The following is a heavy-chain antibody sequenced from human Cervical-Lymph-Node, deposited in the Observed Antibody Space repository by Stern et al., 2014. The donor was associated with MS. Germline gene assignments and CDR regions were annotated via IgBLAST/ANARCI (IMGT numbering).Heavy chain of an antibody. CDR1: GYSFSSHW. CDR3: ARQGNYHDSHAFDI. V-gene: IGHV5-51*01. Sequence: EVQLVESGAEVKKSGESLKISCKGAGYSFSSHWIAWVRQKPGKGLEWMGFIYPGDSDTRHSPSFQGHVSISVDKSSSTAYLQWSSLTDSDTAIYYCARQGNYHDSHAFDIWGQGTMVIVSS. CDR2: IYPGDSDT. D-gene: IGHD3-22*01. J-gene: IGHJ3*02.